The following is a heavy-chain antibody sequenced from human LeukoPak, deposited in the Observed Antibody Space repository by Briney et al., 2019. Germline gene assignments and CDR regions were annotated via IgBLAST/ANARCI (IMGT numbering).Heavy chain of an antibody. CDR3: AIRSTSRRLYFDY. J-gene: IGHJ4*02. CDR2: IIPIFGTA. V-gene: IGHV1-69*01. CDR1: GGTFSSYA. D-gene: IGHD5-12*01. Sequence: SVKVSCKASGGTFSSYAISWVRQAPGQGLEWMGGIIPIFGTANYAQKFQGRVTITADESTSTAYMELSSLRSEDTAVYYCAIRSTSRRLYFDYWGQGTLVTVSS.